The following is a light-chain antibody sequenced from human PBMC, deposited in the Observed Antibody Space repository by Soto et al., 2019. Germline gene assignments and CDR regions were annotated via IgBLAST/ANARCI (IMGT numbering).Light chain of an antibody. J-gene: IGLJ2*01. CDR1: SSNIGNNY. V-gene: IGLV1-51*02. CDR2: ENN. CDR3: GTWDSSLSVL. Sequence: QSVLTQPPSVSAAPGQKVTISCSGSSSNIGNNYVSWYQQFPGTAPKLLIYENNKRPSGIPDRFSASKSGTSATLDITGLLTGDEADYYCGTWDSSLSVLLGGGTKLTVL.